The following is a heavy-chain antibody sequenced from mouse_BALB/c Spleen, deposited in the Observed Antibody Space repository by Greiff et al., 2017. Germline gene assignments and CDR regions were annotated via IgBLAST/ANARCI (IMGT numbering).Heavy chain of an antibody. CDR3: ARGPSTVVAYYYAMDY. CDR1: GYSITSGYY. D-gene: IGHD1-1*01. Sequence: VQLKESGPGLVKPSQSLSLTCSVTGYSITSGYYWNWIRQFPGNKLEWMGYISYDGSNNYNPSLKNRISITRDTSKNQFFLKLNSVTTEDTATYYCARGPSTVVAYYYAMDYWGQGTSVTVSS. V-gene: IGHV3-6*02. CDR2: ISYDGSN. J-gene: IGHJ4*01.